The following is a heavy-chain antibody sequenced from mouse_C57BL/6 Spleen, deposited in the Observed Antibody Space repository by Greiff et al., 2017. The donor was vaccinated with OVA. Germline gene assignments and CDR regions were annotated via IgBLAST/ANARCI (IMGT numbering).Heavy chain of an antibody. CDR2: IDPETGGT. V-gene: IGHV1-15*01. CDR1: GYTFTDYE. CDR3: TRKELRLPFAY. D-gene: IGHD3-2*02. Sequence: VKLQESGAELVRPGASVTLSCKASGYTFTDYEMHWVKQTPVHGLEWIGAIDPETGGTAYNQKFKGKAILTADKSSSTAYMELRSLTSEDSAVYYCTRKELRLPFAYWGQGTLVTVSA. J-gene: IGHJ3*01.